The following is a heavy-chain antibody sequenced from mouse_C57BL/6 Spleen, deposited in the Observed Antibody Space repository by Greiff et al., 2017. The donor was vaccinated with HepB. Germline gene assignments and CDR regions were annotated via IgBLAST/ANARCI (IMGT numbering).Heavy chain of an antibody. CDR1: GYTFTDYE. Sequence: QVQLKESGAELVRPGASVTLSCKASGYTFTDYEMHWVKQTPVHGLEWIGAIDPETGGTAYNQKFKGKAILTADKSSSTAYMELRSLTSEDSAVYYCTRSKDMDYWGQGTSVTVSS. V-gene: IGHV1-15*01. J-gene: IGHJ4*01. CDR3: TRSKDMDY. D-gene: IGHD2-5*01. CDR2: IDPETGGT.